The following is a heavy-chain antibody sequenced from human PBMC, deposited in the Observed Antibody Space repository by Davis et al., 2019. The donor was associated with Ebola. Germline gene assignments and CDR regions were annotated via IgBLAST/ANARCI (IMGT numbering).Heavy chain of an antibody. CDR1: GYTFTGYY. CDR3: ARATDLVQLERPLSQYYYYYMDV. J-gene: IGHJ6*03. CDR2: INPNSGGT. Sequence: ASVKVSCKASGYTFTGYYMHWVRQAPGQGLEWMGWINPNSGGTNYAQKLQGRVTMTTDTSTSTAYMELRSLRSDDTAVYYCARATDLVQLERPLSQYYYYYMDVWGKGTTVTVSS. V-gene: IGHV1-2*02. D-gene: IGHD1-1*01.